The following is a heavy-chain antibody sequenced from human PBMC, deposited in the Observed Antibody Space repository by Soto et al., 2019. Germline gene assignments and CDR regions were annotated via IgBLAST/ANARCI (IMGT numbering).Heavy chain of an antibody. D-gene: IGHD3-10*01. CDR2: IDKVGTDS. V-gene: IGHV3-74*01. J-gene: IGHJ6*03. Sequence: EVQLVESGGGLVQPGGSLRLSCAASEFTFSGRSVHWVRQAPGKGLVWVSGIDKVGTDSTYADSVKGRFTSSRDNAKNTVYLQTNSMRVEDTAVYYCARGWFGPDVWGKGTTVTVSS. CDR3: ARGWFGPDV. CDR1: EFTFSGRS.